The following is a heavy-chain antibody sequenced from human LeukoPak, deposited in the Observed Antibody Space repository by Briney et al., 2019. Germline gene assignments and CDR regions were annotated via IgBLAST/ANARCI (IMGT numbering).Heavy chain of an antibody. CDR1: GFSFSIYW. Sequence: PGGSLRLSCAASGFSFSIYWMSWVRQAPGKGLEWVANIKPDGGDKYYVDSVKGRFTISRDNAKSSLYLQMNSLRAEDTAVYYCTAGALVYWGRGTLINVSS. V-gene: IGHV3-7*01. J-gene: IGHJ4*02. D-gene: IGHD3-3*02. CDR2: IKPDGGDK. CDR3: TAGALVY.